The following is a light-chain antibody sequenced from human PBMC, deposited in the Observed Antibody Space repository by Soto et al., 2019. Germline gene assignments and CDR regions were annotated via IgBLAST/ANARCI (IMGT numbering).Light chain of an antibody. CDR1: QNISTY. CDR3: QQRSNLPPIT. Sequence: EVVLTQSLATLSLYPGERATLSCRASQNISTYLAWYQQKPGQAPRLLIFDASNRATGIPARFSGSGSWTDFTLTISSLEPEDFAVYYCQQRSNLPPITFGQGTRLEIK. J-gene: IGKJ5*01. V-gene: IGKV3-11*01. CDR2: DAS.